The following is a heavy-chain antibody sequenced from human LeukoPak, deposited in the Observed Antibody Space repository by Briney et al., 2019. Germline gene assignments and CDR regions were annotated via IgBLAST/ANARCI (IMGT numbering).Heavy chain of an antibody. CDR3: ARRDDFDL. J-gene: IGHJ3*01. CDR1: GFTVSSNY. Sequence: GGSLRLSCAASGFTVSSNYMNWVRQAPGKGLEWVSFISSSSDTIYYADSVKGRFAISRDNAKNLLYLQMNSLRVEDTAVYFCARRDDFDLWGQGTMVTVSS. V-gene: IGHV3-48*04. CDR2: ISSSSDTI.